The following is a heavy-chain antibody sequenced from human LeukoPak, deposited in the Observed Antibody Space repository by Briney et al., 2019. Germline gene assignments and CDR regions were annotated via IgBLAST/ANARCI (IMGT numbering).Heavy chain of an antibody. D-gene: IGHD3-10*01. CDR1: GYTFTGYY. J-gene: IGHJ4*02. V-gene: IGHV1-2*02. CDR3: AKEAHGSGTYYSDY. CDR2: INPNSGGT. Sequence: GASVKVSCKASGYTFTGYYMHWVRQAPGQGLEWMGWINPNSGGTSYAQKFQGRVTMTRDTSISTAYMELSRLRSDDTAVYYCAKEAHGSGTYYSDYWGQGTLVTVSS.